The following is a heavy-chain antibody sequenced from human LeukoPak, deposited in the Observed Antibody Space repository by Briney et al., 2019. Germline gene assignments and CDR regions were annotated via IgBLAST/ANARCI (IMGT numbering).Heavy chain of an antibody. J-gene: IGHJ4*02. CDR3: ARELEGY. CDR1: GFTFRSSW. V-gene: IGHV3-7*03. Sequence: GGFLRLSCAGSGFTFRSSWMGGVRQAPGKGLEGGANIKQDGSELYYVDSVTSRFTISRDNAKNSLYLQMNSLKAEDTAVYYCARELEGYWGQGTLVTVSS. CDR2: IKQDGSEL.